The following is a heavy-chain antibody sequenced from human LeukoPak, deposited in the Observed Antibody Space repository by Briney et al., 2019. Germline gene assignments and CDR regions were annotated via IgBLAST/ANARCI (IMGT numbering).Heavy chain of an antibody. V-gene: IGHV3-23*01. CDR1: GFPFNMFA. CDR2: LSRGGETR. D-gene: IGHD2-8*01. Sequence: GGSLRLSCTVSGFPFNMFAMNWVRQAPGQGLERVSGLSRGGETRKYADSVKGRFTVSRDASKNMVFLQMNDLRPEDTAVYYCTKEQRIRHCSEGVCMEGYYFDYWGQGSLVTDSS. CDR3: TKEQRIRHCSEGVCMEGYYFDY. J-gene: IGHJ4*02.